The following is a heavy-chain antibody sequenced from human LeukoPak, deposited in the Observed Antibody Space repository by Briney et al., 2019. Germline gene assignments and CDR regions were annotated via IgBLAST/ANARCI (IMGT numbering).Heavy chain of an antibody. Sequence: SETLSLTLTVSGGSISSYYWSWIRQPPGKGLEWIGYIYYSGSTNYNPSLKSRVTISVDTSKNQFSLKLSSVTAADTAVYYCARESNADNWFDPWGQGTLVTVSS. CDR2: IYYSGST. V-gene: IGHV4-59*01. J-gene: IGHJ5*02. CDR1: GGSISSYY. CDR3: ARESNADNWFDP.